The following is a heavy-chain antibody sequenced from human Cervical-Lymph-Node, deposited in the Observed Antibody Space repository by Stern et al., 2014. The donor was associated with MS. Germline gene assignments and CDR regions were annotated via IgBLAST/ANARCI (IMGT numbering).Heavy chain of an antibody. CDR1: GGTFINHA. CDR2: LIPIFGTT. D-gene: IGHD2-8*01. CDR3: ARDNDDNGMDV. Sequence: VQLVESGAEVKKPGSSVKVSCKASGGTFINHAISWVRQAPGQGLEWMGGLIPIFGTTHYAQKFQGRVTITADESATTAYMELTSLRSQDTAVYYCARDNDDNGMDVWGQGTTVIVSS. J-gene: IGHJ6*02. V-gene: IGHV1-69*01.